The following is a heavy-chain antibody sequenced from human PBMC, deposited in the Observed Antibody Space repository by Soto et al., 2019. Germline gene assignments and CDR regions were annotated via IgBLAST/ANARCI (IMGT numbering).Heavy chain of an antibody. D-gene: IGHD3-10*01. V-gene: IGHV4-30-2*01. CDR1: GGSISSTDHY. CDR2: IYHSGST. CDR3: ARESNVLPGGYFDS. Sequence: PSETLSLTCTVSGGSISSTDHYWSWIRQPPGKGLEWIGYIYHSGSTYYNPSLKSRVTISVDRSKNQFSLKLSSVPAADTAVYYCARESNVLPGGYFDSWGQGTLVTVSS. J-gene: IGHJ4*02.